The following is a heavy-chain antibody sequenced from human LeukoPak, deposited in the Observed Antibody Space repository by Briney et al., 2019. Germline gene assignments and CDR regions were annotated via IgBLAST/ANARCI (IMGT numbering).Heavy chain of an antibody. V-gene: IGHV3-23*01. D-gene: IGHD6-13*01. CDR2: ISSGGDST. CDR3: AKALYSRWSLHY. J-gene: IGHJ4*02. CDR1: EFTLSNYA. Sequence: GGSLRLSCVASEFTLSNYAMTWVRQAPGKGLEWASTISSGGDSTYFAESVKGRFTISRDNSKNTLYLQMSGLRAEDTALYYCAKALYSRWSLHYWGQGTLVTVPS.